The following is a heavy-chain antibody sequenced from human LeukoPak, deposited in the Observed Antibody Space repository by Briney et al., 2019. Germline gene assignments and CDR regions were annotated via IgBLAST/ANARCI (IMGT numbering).Heavy chain of an antibody. V-gene: IGHV3-30*02. D-gene: IGHD5-18*01. CDR2: IKHDGSNQ. Sequence: GGSLRLSCAASGFTFSNYAMHWVRQAPGSGLEWVAFIKHDGSNQNYADSVKGRFTISRDNSKNTLYLQMNSLRAEDTAVYYCAKVKDTAMDLWGQGTLVTVSS. CDR1: GFTFSNYA. CDR3: AKVKDTAMDL. J-gene: IGHJ5*02.